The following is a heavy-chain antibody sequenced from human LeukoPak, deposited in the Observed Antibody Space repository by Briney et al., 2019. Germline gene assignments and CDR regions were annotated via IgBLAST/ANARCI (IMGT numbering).Heavy chain of an antibody. D-gene: IGHD6-13*01. CDR3: ASSPLGSSWAYLNY. J-gene: IGHJ4*02. CDR2: IYYSGST. V-gene: IGHV4-59*12. CDR1: GGSISSYS. Sequence: SETLSLTCTVSGGSISSYSWSWIRQPPGKGLEWIGYIYYSGSTNYNPSLKSRVTMSVDTSKNQFSLKLSSVTAADTAVYYCASSPLGSSWAYLNYWGQGTLVTVSS.